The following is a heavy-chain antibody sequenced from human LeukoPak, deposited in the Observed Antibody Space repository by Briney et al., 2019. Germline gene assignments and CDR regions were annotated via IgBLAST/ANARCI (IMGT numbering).Heavy chain of an antibody. J-gene: IGHJ4*02. CDR2: SSSSSSYT. Sequence: PGGSLRLSCAASGFTFSDYYMSWIRQAPGRGLEWVSYSSSSSSYTNYADSVKGRFTISRDNAKNSLYLQMNSLRAEDTAVYYCARGYSGYDFDYWGRGTLVTVSS. CDR3: ARGYSGYDFDY. D-gene: IGHD5-12*01. CDR1: GFTFSDYY. V-gene: IGHV3-11*06.